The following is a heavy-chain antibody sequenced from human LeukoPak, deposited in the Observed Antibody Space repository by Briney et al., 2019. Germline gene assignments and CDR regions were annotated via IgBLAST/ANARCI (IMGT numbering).Heavy chain of an antibody. J-gene: IGHJ4*02. CDR1: GFTFSNYA. Sequence: GGSLRLSCAASGFTFSNYAMSWVRQAPGKGLEWVSSISSSGAATYYADSVRGRVTISRDTSKNTVYLQMSSLRAEDTAVYYCAKRGYCGSSSCTAYFDYWGQGTLVTVSS. CDR2: ISSSGAAT. CDR3: AKRGYCGSSSCTAYFDY. V-gene: IGHV3-23*01. D-gene: IGHD2-2*01.